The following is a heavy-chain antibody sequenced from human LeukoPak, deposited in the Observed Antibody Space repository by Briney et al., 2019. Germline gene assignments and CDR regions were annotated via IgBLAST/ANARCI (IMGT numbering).Heavy chain of an antibody. Sequence: SETLSLTCAVYGGSFSGYYWSWIRQPPGKGLEWIGEINHSGSTNYNPSLKSRVTISVDTSKNQFSLKLSSVTAADTAAYYCARAGSGSAIDYWGQGTLVTVSS. V-gene: IGHV4-34*01. CDR1: GGSFSGYY. D-gene: IGHD3-10*01. CDR2: INHSGST. J-gene: IGHJ4*02. CDR3: ARAGSGSAIDY.